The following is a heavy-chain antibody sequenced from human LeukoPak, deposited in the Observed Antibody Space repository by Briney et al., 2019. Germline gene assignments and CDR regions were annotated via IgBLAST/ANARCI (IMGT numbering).Heavy chain of an antibody. V-gene: IGHV3-23*01. CDR1: GFTFSSYA. CDR3: AKDGKGAPVAGTGYFDY. J-gene: IGHJ4*02. D-gene: IGHD6-19*01. CDR2: ISGSGGNT. Sequence: QPGASLRLSCAASGFTFSSYAMSWVRQAPGKGLEWVSVISGSGGNTYYADSVKGRFTISGDNSKNTLYLQMNSLRAEDTAIYYCAKDGKGAPVAGTGYFDYWGQGTLVTVSS.